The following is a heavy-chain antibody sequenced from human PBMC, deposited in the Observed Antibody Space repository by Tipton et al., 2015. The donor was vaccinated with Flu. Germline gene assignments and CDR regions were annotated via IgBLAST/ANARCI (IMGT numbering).Heavy chain of an antibody. CDR1: GGTFSDYA. Sequence: QSGPEVKKPGSSIKVSCKASGGTFSDYAINWVRQAPGQGLEWMAGIILIFGTTDYAQKFQGRVTFTADESTSTAYMELRSLRAEETAVYYCARTTFSSGELDYDYYYMDVWGRGTMVTVSS. V-gene: IGHV1-69*01. J-gene: IGHJ6*03. CDR2: IILIFGTT. CDR3: ARTTFSSGELDYDYYYMDV. D-gene: IGHD3-10*01.